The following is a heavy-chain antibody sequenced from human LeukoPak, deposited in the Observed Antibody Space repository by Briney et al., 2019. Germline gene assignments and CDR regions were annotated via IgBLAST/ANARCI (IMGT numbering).Heavy chain of an antibody. CDR3: TRHGRDDAFDI. V-gene: IGHV3-73*01. Sequence: TGGFLRLSCAASGFTFSGSAMHWVRQASGKGLEWVGRIRSKANSYATAYAASVKGRFTISRDDSKNTAYLQINSLKTEDTAVYYCTRHGRDDAFDIWGQGTMVTVSS. CDR2: IRSKANSYAT. CDR1: GFTFSGSA. J-gene: IGHJ3*02.